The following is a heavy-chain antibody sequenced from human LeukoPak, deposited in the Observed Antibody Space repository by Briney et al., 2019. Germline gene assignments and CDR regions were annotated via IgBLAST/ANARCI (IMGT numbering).Heavy chain of an antibody. CDR2: INQGGSDK. J-gene: IGHJ4*02. V-gene: IGHV3-7*01. Sequence: GGSLRLSCAASGFTFSNYAMSWVRRAPGKGLEWVANINQGGSDKYYVDSVKGRFTISRDNANNLLYLQMNSLRGEDTAVYYCTRDRSRAEDDWGQGTLVTVFS. D-gene: IGHD1-14*01. CDR1: GFTFSNYA. CDR3: TRDRSRAEDD.